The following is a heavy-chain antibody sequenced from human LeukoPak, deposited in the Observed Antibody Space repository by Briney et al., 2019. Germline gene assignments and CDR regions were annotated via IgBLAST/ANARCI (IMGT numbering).Heavy chain of an antibody. CDR1: GGSISSYY. J-gene: IGHJ2*01. CDR2: IYYSGST. D-gene: IGHD4-17*01. V-gene: IGHV4-59*01. Sequence: SGTLSLTCTVSGGSISSYYWSWIRQPPGKGLEWIGYIYYSGSTNYNPSLKSRVTISVDTSKNQFSLKLSSVTAADTAVYYCARDPPPTVLPLGYFDLWGRGTLVTVSS. CDR3: ARDPPPTVLPLGYFDL.